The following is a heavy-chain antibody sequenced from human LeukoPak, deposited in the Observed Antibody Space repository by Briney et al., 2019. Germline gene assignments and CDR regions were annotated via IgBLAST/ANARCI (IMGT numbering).Heavy chain of an antibody. Sequence: ASVKVSCKVSGYTLTELSMHWVPQAPGKGLEWMGGFDPEDGETIYAQKFQGRVTMTEDTSTDTAYMELSSLRSEDTAVYYCATPGDTAMVRPLDYWGQGTLVTVSS. V-gene: IGHV1-24*01. CDR2: FDPEDGET. J-gene: IGHJ4*02. CDR1: GYTLTELS. CDR3: ATPGDTAMVRPLDY. D-gene: IGHD5-18*01.